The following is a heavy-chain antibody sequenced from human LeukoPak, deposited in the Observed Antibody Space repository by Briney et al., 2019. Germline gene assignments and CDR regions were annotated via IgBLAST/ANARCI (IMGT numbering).Heavy chain of an antibody. D-gene: IGHD4-23*01. CDR3: VRGRDYVGVAASLDL. V-gene: IGHV3-9*01. CDR2: ISWNSGSI. CDR1: GFTFDDYA. J-gene: IGHJ5*02. Sequence: GGSLRLSCAASGFTFDDYAMHWVRQAPGKGLEWVSGISWNSGSIGYADSVKGRFTISRDDAKNSLSLQMNNLRAEDTALYYCVRGRDYVGVAASLDLWGRGTLVTVS.